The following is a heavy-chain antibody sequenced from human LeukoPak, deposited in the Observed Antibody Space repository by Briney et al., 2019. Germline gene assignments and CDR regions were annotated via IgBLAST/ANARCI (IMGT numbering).Heavy chain of an antibody. CDR2: ISTSSSYI. D-gene: IGHD7-27*01. CDR1: GXTFSIYS. J-gene: IGHJ4*02. Sequence: GGSLRLSCAASGXTFSIYSMNWVRQAPGKGLEWVSSISTSSSYIYYADSVEGRFTISRDNAKNSLYLQMNSLRAEDTAVYYCASELGTGGYWGQGTLVTVSS. CDR3: ASELGTGGY. V-gene: IGHV3-21*01.